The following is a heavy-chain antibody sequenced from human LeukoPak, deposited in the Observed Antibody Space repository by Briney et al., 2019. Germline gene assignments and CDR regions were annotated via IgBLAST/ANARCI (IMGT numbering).Heavy chain of an antibody. Sequence: GASVKVSCKASGYTFTSYGISWVRQAPGQGLEWMGWISAYNGNTNYAQKLQGRVTMTTDTSTSTAYMELRSLRFDDTAVYYCARASITMVRGVLDPWGQGTLVTVSS. CDR3: ARASITMVRGVLDP. CDR2: ISAYNGNT. D-gene: IGHD3-10*01. CDR1: GYTFTSYG. V-gene: IGHV1-18*04. J-gene: IGHJ5*02.